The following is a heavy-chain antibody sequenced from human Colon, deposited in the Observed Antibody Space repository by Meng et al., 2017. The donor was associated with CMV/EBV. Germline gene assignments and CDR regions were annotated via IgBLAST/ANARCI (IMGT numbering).Heavy chain of an antibody. CDR2: INHGGDT. D-gene: IGHD3-22*01. Sequence: SGVSFIGYYWTWIRQPPGKGLEWIGEINHGGDTNYNPALKSRISMSVDASKNQFSLNLRSVTAADTAVYYCARGLGSGYYFYRWFDPWGQGTLVTVSS. V-gene: IGHV4-34*01. CDR1: GVSFIGYY. J-gene: IGHJ5*02. CDR3: ARGLGSGYYFYRWFDP.